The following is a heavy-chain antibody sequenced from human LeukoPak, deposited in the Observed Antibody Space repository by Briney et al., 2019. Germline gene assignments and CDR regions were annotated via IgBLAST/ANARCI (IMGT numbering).Heavy chain of an antibody. D-gene: IGHD4-11*01. J-gene: IGHJ5*02. CDR3: ARDQIYSNYVWFDP. V-gene: IGHV4-39*07. CDR2: IYYSGST. Sequence: PSETLSLTCTVSGGSISSSSYYWGWIRQPPGKGLEWIGSIYYSGSTYYNPSLKSRVTISVDTSKNQFSLKLSSVTAADTAVYYCARDQIYSNYVWFDPWGQGTLVTVSS. CDR1: GGSISSSSYY.